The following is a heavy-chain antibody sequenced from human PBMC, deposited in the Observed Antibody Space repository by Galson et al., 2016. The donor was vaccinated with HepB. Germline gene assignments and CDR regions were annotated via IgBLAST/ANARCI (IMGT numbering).Heavy chain of an antibody. CDR1: GYTFTSYW. CDR3: AKHDSPGQYGRLHLDY. Sequence: QSGAEVKKPRDSLKISCKGSGYTFTSYWIGWVRQMPGKGLEWMGIIYPGDSDTRYSPSFEGQVTISADRSISTAYLQWSSLKASDTAMYYCAKHDSPGQYGRLHLDYWGQGTLVTVSS. V-gene: IGHV5-51*01. CDR2: IYPGDSDT. D-gene: IGHD4-11*01. J-gene: IGHJ4*02.